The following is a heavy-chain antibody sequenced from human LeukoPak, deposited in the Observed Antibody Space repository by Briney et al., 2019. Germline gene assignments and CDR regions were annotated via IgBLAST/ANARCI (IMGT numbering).Heavy chain of an antibody. V-gene: IGHV3-13*01. D-gene: IGHD3-16*01. Sequence: PWGSLRLSCAASGFTFSSYEMHWVRQVAGKGLEWVSAVGIVGDTFYSGSVKGRFTISRENAENSLFLQMNSLRAGDTAVYYCAREGRGSSADAFDIWGQGTMVTVSS. CDR3: AREGRGSSADAFDI. CDR2: VGIVGDT. CDR1: GFTFSSYE. J-gene: IGHJ3*02.